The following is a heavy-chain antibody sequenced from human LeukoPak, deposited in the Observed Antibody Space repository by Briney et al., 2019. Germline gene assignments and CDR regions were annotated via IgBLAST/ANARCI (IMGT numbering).Heavy chain of an antibody. D-gene: IGHD3-22*01. CDR2: IYTGGST. V-gene: IGHV3-66*01. CDR3: ARTSYDSTWAMDFFDF. CDR1: GFTVSSVY. Sequence: PGGSLRLSCAASGFTVSSVYMSWVRQAPGKGLEWVSVIYTGGSTYYADSVKGRFTIPRDTSKNTLYLQMNSLRAEDTAVYYCARTSYDSTWAMDFFDFWGQGSLVAVSS. J-gene: IGHJ4*02.